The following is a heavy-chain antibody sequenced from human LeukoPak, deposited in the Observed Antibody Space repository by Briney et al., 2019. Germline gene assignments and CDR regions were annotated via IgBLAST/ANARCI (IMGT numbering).Heavy chain of an antibody. CDR2: ISANGGST. V-gene: IGHV3-23*01. CDR1: GFTFTSYA. CDR3: EKGGNYGGEYFDY. D-gene: IGHD4-23*01. J-gene: IGHJ4*02. Sequence: GGSLRLSCAASGFTFTSYAMRWVRQAPGKGLEWVSSISANGGSTYCAHSVKGRFTMSRDNSKNTVYMQGNSLRAEDTAVYYCEKGGNYGGEYFDYWGQGALVTVSS.